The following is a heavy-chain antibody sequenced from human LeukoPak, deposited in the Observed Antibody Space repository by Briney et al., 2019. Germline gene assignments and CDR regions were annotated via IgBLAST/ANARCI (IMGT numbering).Heavy chain of an antibody. CDR3: ASPYYDILTGYPEPALGY. Sequence: ASETLSLTCTVSGGSISSSSYYWGWIRQPPGKGLEWIGEINHSGSTNYNPSLKSRVTISVDTSKNQFSLKLSSVTAADTAVYYCASPYYDILTGYPEPALGYWGQGTLVTVSS. D-gene: IGHD3-9*01. CDR1: GGSISSSSYY. J-gene: IGHJ4*02. CDR2: INHSGST. V-gene: IGHV4-39*07.